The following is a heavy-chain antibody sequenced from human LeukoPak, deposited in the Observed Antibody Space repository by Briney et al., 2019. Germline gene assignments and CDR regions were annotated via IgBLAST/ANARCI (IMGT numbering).Heavy chain of an antibody. CDR3: ARESGSWIQPTDY. CDR2: IYYSGST. J-gene: IGHJ4*02. Sequence: SQTLSLTCTVSGGSISSGDYYWSWIRQPPGKGLEWIGYIYYSGSTYYNPSLKSRVTISVDTSKNQFSLKLSSVTAADTAVYYCARESGSWIQPTDYWGQGTLVTVSS. V-gene: IGHV4-30-4*01. CDR1: GGSISSGDYY. D-gene: IGHD5-18*01.